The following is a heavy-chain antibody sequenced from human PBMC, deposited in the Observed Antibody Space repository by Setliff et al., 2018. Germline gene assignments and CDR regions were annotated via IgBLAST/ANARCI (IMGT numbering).Heavy chain of an antibody. CDR3: ARAVAGNFDY. V-gene: IGHV4-39*07. Sequence: SETLSLTCTVSGGSISSTTDYWGWIRHPPGKGLEWIGSIYYSGSAFYNPSLKSRVTISVDTSKNQFSLKLSSVTAADTAVYYCARAVAGNFDYWGQGTLVTVSS. CDR1: GGSISSTTDY. D-gene: IGHD6-19*01. CDR2: IYYSGSA. J-gene: IGHJ4*02.